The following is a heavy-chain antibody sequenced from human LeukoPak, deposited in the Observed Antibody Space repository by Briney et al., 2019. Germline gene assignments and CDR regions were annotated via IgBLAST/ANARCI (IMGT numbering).Heavy chain of an antibody. CDR1: GFTFSSYG. CDR2: IWYDGSNK. D-gene: IGHD1-26*01. CDR3: AKESQWELRGKAFDI. J-gene: IGHJ3*02. Sequence: GGSLRLSCAASGFTFSSYGMHWVRQAPGKGLEWVAVIWYDGSNKYYADSVKGRFTISRDNSKNTLYLQMNSLRAEDTAVYYCAKESQWELRGKAFDIWGQATMVTVSS. V-gene: IGHV3-33*06.